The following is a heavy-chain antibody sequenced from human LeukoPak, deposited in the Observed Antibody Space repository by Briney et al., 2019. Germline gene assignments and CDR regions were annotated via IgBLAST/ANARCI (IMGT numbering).Heavy chain of an antibody. D-gene: IGHD3-22*01. J-gene: IGHJ3*02. CDR1: GFSLSTSGMR. Sequence: SGPTLVNPTQTLTLTCTFSGFSLSTSGMRASWIRQPPGKALEWLARIDWDDDKFYSTSLKTRLTISKDTSKNQVVLTMTNMDPVDTATYYCARVGPDNAFDIWGQGTMVTVSS. CDR3: ARVGPDNAFDI. V-gene: IGHV2-70*04. CDR2: IDWDDDK.